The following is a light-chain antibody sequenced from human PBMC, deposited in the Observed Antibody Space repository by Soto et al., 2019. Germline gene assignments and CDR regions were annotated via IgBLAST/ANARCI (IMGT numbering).Light chain of an antibody. Sequence: EIVITQSPSTLSVSPVGRATLSFRAGQSISDTLAWYQQKPGQAPRLLIYGASTRATGIPARFSGSRSGAEFTLTISSLQSEDFAVYYCQHYVTWPLTFGGGTKVDIK. CDR3: QHYVTWPLT. CDR2: GAS. CDR1: QSISDT. J-gene: IGKJ4*01. V-gene: IGKV3-15*01.